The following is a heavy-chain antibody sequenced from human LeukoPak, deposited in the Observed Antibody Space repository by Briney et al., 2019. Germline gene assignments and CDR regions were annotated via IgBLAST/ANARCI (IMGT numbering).Heavy chain of an antibody. Sequence: GGSLRLSCAASGFTFSDYYMTWIRQAPGKGLEWVSYIDSSTTYTKYADSVKGRFTVSRDYAKNSLYLQMNTLRADDTAVHYCAKDSLGGYTYGWGVFDIWGQGTMVTVSS. CDR3: AKDSLGGYTYGWGVFDI. D-gene: IGHD5-18*01. CDR2: IDSSTTYT. CDR1: GFTFSDYY. V-gene: IGHV3-11*05. J-gene: IGHJ3*02.